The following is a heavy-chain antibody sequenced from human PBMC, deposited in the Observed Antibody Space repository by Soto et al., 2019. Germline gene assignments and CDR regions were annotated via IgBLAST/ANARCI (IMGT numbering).Heavy chain of an antibody. CDR3: ARLSRPSVFDT. CDR1: GFTFSSYS. V-gene: IGHV3-21*01. J-gene: IGHJ3*02. CDR2: ISSSSSYI. Sequence: GGSLRLSCAASGFTFSSYSMNWVRQAPGKGLEWVSSISSSSSYIYYADSVKGRFTISRDNAKNSLYLQMNSLRAEDTAVYYWARLSRPSVFDTGAKGKMIPFPS. D-gene: IGHD3-16*02.